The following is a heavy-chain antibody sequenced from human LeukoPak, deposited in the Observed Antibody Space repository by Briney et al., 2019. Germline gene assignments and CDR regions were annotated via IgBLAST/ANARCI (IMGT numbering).Heavy chain of an antibody. J-gene: IGHJ4*02. V-gene: IGHV4-34*01. CDR2: INHSGST. CDR3: VRGSYYYGSGSYYIY. CDR1: GGSFSGYY. Sequence: SETLSLTCAVYGGSFSGYYWSWIRQPPGKGLEWIGEINHSGSTNYNPSLKSRVTISVDTSKNQFSLKLSSVTAADTAVYYCVRGSYYYGSGSYYIYWGQGTLVTVSS. D-gene: IGHD3-10*01.